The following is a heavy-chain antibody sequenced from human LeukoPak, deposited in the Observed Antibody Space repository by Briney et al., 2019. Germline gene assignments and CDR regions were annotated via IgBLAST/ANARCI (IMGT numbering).Heavy chain of an antibody. V-gene: IGHV3-43*01. D-gene: IGHD3-10*01. CDR2: ITWDGDTT. CDR3: VKGGYGSRFDS. CDR1: GFTFNDYK. J-gene: IGHJ4*02. Sequence: GGSLRLSCAASGFTFNDYKMHWVRQAPGKGLEWISLITWDGDTTHYADPVKGRFTTSRDNSKNSLYLQMNSLRTEDTALYYCVKGGYGSRFDSWGQGTLVTVSS.